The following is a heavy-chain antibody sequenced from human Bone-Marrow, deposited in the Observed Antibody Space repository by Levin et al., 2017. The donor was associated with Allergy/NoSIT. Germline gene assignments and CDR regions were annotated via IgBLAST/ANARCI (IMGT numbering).Heavy chain of an antibody. Sequence: GGSLRLSCAASGLTFSSSAMSWVRQAPGKGLEWVSSITNSGDNTYYADSVKGRFTVSRDNSKNTLYLQMNSLRAEDTAVYYCAKGLFPGDWLNRDFHYWGQGTLVTVSS. V-gene: IGHV3-23*01. CDR1: GLTFSSSA. D-gene: IGHD3-9*01. CDR3: AKGLFPGDWLNRDFHY. CDR2: ITNSGDNT. J-gene: IGHJ4*02.